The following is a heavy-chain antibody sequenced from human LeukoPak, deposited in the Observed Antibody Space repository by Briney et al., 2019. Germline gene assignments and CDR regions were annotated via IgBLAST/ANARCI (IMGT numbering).Heavy chain of an antibody. CDR2: INPSGGST. J-gene: IGHJ4*02. CDR3: ARDGRRDGYNYYFDY. D-gene: IGHD5-24*01. Sequence: ASVKVSCKASGYTFTSYYMHWVRQAPGQGLEWMGIINPSGGSTSYAQKFQGRVTMTRDMSTSTVYVELSSLRSEDTAVYYCARDGRRDGYNYYFDYWGQGTLVTVSS. CDR1: GYTFTSYY. V-gene: IGHV1-46*01.